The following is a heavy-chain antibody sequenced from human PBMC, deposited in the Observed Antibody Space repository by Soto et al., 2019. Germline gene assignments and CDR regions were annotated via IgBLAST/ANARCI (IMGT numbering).Heavy chain of an antibody. J-gene: IGHJ4*02. D-gene: IGHD1-20*01. CDR2: IYWDDDK. Sequence: QITLKESGPTLVKPTQTLTLTCTFSGFSLSTSGVGVGWIRQPPGKALEWLVFIYWDDDKRYSPSLTSRLTLTKDTPKNQLVLTLANLDPVDTATYSCAHRVVPHTQYDWNGGHLDYGGRGNLITVSS. V-gene: IGHV2-5*02. CDR3: AHRVVPHTQYDWNGGHLDY. CDR1: GFSLSTSGVG.